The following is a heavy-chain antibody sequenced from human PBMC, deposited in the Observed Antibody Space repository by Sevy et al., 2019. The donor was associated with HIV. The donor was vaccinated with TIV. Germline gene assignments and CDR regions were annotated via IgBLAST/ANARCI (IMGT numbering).Heavy chain of an antibody. Sequence: GGSLRLSCAASGFTVSNNYMSWVRQAPGKGLEWVSAISGKGGSTHYADSVEGRFTISRDNSKNTLYLQMNSLRAEDTAVYYCAKTINSGGGVVPAANYYYYGMDVWGQGTTVTVSS. CDR3: AKTINSGGGVVPAANYYYYGMDV. V-gene: IGHV3-23*01. J-gene: IGHJ6*02. CDR1: GFTVSNNY. CDR2: ISGKGGST. D-gene: IGHD2-2*01.